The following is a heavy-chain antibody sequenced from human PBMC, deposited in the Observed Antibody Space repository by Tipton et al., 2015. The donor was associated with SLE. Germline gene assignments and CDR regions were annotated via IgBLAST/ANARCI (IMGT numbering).Heavy chain of an antibody. D-gene: IGHD3-16*01. CDR1: GFTFSTYW. CDR3: ARRITGVDY. J-gene: IGHJ4*02. V-gene: IGHV3-7*01. CDR2: INQDGSVK. Sequence: GSLRLSYAASGFTFSTYWMSWVRQAPGKGLEWVANINQDGSVKYSVDSVKGRFTISRDNAKNSLHLQMNSLRVEDTAVYYCARRITGVDYWGQGTLVTVSS.